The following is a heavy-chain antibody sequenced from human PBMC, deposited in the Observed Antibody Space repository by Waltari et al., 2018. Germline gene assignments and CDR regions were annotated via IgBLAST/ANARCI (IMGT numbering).Heavy chain of an antibody. CDR1: GFSLSTSGVG. CDR2: IYWNDDK. J-gene: IGHJ1*01. Sequence: QITLKESGPTLVKPTQTLTLTCTFSGFSLSTSGVGVGWIRPPPGKALEWLALIYWNDDKRYSPSLKSRLTITKDTSKNQVVLTMTNMDPVDTATYYCALRGVAVAGLAEYFQHWGQGTLVTVSS. D-gene: IGHD6-19*01. CDR3: ALRGVAVAGLAEYFQH. V-gene: IGHV2-5*01.